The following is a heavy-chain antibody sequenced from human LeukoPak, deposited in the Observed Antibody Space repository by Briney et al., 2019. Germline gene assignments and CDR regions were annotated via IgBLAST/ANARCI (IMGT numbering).Heavy chain of an antibody. CDR2: IYYSGST. Sequence: SETLSLTCTVSGGSISSYYWSWMRQPPGRGLEWIGYIYYSGSTNHNPSLKSRVTISVDTSKNQFSLKLSSVTAADTAVYYCARGLMIGYCANGVCYQIDGWGQGTLVTVSS. D-gene: IGHD2-8*01. V-gene: IGHV4-59*01. J-gene: IGHJ4*02. CDR3: ARGLMIGYCANGVCYQIDG. CDR1: GGSISSYY.